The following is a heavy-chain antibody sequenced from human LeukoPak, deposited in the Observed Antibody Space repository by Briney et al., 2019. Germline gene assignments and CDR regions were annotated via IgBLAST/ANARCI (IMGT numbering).Heavy chain of an antibody. V-gene: IGHV3-7*04. D-gene: IGHD1-26*01. CDR1: GFTSSSYW. Sequence: GRSLRLSCAASGFTSSSYWMTWVRRARGKGLECVANIKQDAREKYYVDSVKGRFTISRDKAKYSLYLEMNSLRAEDTAVYYCARLRSRPPYYYGMDVWGQGTTVTVSS. CDR3: ARLRSRPPYYYGMDV. J-gene: IGHJ6*02. CDR2: IKQDAREK.